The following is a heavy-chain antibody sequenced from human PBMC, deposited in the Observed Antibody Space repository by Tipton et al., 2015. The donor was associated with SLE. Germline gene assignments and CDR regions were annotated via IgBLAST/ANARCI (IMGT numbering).Heavy chain of an antibody. D-gene: IGHD4/OR15-4a*01. CDR2: IIPILGIV. V-gene: IGHV1-69*05. CDR3: AGAQSGLRYFQH. J-gene: IGHJ1*01. CDR1: GGTFSSYA. Sequence: QSGAEVKKPGSSVKVSCKASGGTFSSYAISWVRQAPGQGLEWMGGIIPILGIVNYAQKFQGRVTITTDESTSTACMELSSLRSEDTAVYYCAGAQSGLRYFQHWGQGTLVTVSS.